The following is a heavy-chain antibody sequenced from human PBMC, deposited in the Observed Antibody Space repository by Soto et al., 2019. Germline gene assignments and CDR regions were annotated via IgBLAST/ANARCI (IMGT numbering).Heavy chain of an antibody. Sequence: GGSLRLSCTASGFTFGDYAMSWFRQAPGKGLEWVGFIRSKAYGGTTEYAASVKGRFTISRDDSKSIAYLQMNSLKTEDTAVYYCTRVSRRWPLDYWGQGTLVTVSS. J-gene: IGHJ4*02. V-gene: IGHV3-49*03. CDR1: GFTFGDYA. CDR2: IRSKAYGGTT. CDR3: TRVSRRWPLDY.